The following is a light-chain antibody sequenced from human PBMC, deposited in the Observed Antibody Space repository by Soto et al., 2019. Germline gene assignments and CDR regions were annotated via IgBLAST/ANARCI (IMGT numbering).Light chain of an antibody. CDR3: QEYGSSPPLT. J-gene: IGKJ4*01. CDR1: QSVSSNY. CDR2: GAS. V-gene: IGKV3-20*01. Sequence: EIVLTQSPGTLSLSPGERATLSCRASQSVSSNYVAWYQKKPGQAPRLLIYGASRRATGIPDRFSGSGSGTDFTLTISRLEPEDFAVYYCQEYGSSPPLTFGGGTKVDIK.